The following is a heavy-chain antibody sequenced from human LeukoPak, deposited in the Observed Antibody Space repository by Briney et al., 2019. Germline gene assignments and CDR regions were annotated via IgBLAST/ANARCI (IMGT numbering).Heavy chain of an antibody. CDR1: GFTFSSYW. J-gene: IGHJ4*02. CDR3: AKSLRYFDWTLDY. CDR2: ISGSGGST. V-gene: IGHV3-23*01. D-gene: IGHD3-9*01. Sequence: PGGSLRLSCAASGFTFSSYWMSWVRQAPGKGLEWVSAISGSGGSTYYADSVKGRFTISRDNSKNTLYLQMNSLRAEDTAVYYCAKSLRYFDWTLDYWGQGTLVTVSS.